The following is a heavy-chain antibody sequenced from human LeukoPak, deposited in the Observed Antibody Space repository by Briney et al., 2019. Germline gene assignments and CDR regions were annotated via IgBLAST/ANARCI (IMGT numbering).Heavy chain of an antibody. J-gene: IGHJ4*02. Sequence: SETLSLTCSVSNYSITSHYWGWIRQPPGKGLEWIANIHHSGSTNDNPSLKSRIIITMDTSKNQFSLKLSSVTAADTAVYYCARDWGYDILTGYPPTGVGYFDYWGQGTLVTVSS. CDR2: IHHSGST. CDR3: ARDWGYDILTGYPPTGVGYFDY. V-gene: IGHV4-38-2*02. CDR1: NYSITSHY. D-gene: IGHD3-9*01.